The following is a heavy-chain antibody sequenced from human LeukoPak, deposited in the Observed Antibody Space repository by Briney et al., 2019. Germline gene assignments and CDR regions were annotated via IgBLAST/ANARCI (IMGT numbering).Heavy chain of an antibody. CDR2: ISSSDGAI. V-gene: IGHV3-11*04. D-gene: IGHD1-1*01. Sequence: GGSLRLSCAASGFTFSDYYMSWIRQAPGKGLEWVSYISSSDGAIDYADFVKGRFTISSDDAENSLYLQLSSLRVEDTAVYYCTRGRRTNEYWGQGTLVTVSS. CDR1: GFTFSDYY. J-gene: IGHJ4*02. CDR3: TRGRRTNEY.